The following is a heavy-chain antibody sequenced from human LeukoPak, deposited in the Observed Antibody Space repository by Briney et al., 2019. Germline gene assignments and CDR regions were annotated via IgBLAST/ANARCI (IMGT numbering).Heavy chain of an antibody. CDR2: IRYDGRNK. CDR1: RFTFSSYG. CDR3: AREDLYTGYQVIDY. D-gene: IGHD5-12*01. Sequence: AGGSLRLSCAASRFTFSSYGMHWVRQAPGKGLEWVAFIRYDGRNKYYADSVKGRFTISRDNAKNSLYLQMNSLRVEDTALYFCAREDLYTGYQVIDYWGQGTLVTVSS. V-gene: IGHV3-30*02. J-gene: IGHJ4*02.